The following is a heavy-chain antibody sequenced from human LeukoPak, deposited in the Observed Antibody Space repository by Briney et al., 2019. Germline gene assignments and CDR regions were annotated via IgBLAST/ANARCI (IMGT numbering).Heavy chain of an antibody. CDR3: ARERYFDRSPVYYFDY. D-gene: IGHD3-9*01. J-gene: IGHJ4*02. CDR1: GFTFSSYW. V-gene: IGHV3-7*01. Sequence: GGSLRLSCAASGFTFSSYWMSWVRQAPGKGLEWVANIKQDGSEKNYVDSVKGRFTISRDNAKKSLYLQMNSLRAEDTAVYYCARERYFDRSPVYYFDYWGQGTLVTVSS. CDR2: IKQDGSEK.